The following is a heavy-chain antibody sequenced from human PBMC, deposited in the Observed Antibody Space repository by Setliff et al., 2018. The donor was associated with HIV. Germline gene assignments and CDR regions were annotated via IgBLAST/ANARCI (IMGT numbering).Heavy chain of an antibody. J-gene: IGHJ5*02. D-gene: IGHD3-10*01. CDR3: ARGGYYYGSGKGNWFDP. V-gene: IGHV1-8*02. CDR2: MNPNSGNT. CDR1: AYAFTSYD. Sequence: GASVKVSCKASAYAFTSYDINWVRQATGQGLEWMGWMNPNSGNTGYAQKFQGRVTMTRNTSISTADMELSSLRSEDTAVYYCARGGYYYGSGKGNWFDPWGQGTLVTVSS.